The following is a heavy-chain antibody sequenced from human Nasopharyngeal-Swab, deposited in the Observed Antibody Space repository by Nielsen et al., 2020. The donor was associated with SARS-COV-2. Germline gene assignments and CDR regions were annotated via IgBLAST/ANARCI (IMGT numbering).Heavy chain of an antibody. CDR2: IYPGDSNT. D-gene: IGHD1-26*01. J-gene: IGHJ6*02. V-gene: IGHV5-51*01. Sequence: GESLKISCKGSGYSFTTYWIGWVRQMPGIGLEWMGIIYPGDSNTRYSPSFQGQVTISVDKYSSTAYLQWSSLKASDTAIYYCARPMRPMGHYYFGMDVWGQGTTVTVSS. CDR3: ARPMRPMGHYYFGMDV. CDR1: GYSFTTYW.